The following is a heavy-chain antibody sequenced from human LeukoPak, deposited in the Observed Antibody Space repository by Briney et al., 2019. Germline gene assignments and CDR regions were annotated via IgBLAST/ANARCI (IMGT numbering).Heavy chain of an antibody. CDR1: GFTFSSYS. V-gene: IGHV3-48*01. J-gene: IGHJ4*02. Sequence: PGGSLRLSCAASGFTFSSYSMNWVRQAPGKGLEWVSYISSSSNTIYYADSVKGRFTISRDNAKNSLYLQMNSLRAEDTAVYYCARGRTYFDYWGQGTLVTVSS. CDR3: ARGRTYFDY. CDR2: ISSSSNTI.